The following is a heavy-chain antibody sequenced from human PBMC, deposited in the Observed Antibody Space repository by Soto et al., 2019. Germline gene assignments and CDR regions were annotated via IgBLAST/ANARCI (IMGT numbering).Heavy chain of an antibody. CDR1: GFVFKDSS. CDR2: IRDRAYNYAT. J-gene: IGHJ4*02. D-gene: IGHD3-10*01. CDR3: TRLISAAQDY. Sequence: EVLLVESGGGVVQPGGSLKLSCAASGFVFKDSSIHWVRQASGKGLEWVGRIRDRAYNYATAYTASVKGRFTISRDDSNNTADLQMTSLKTEDTAIYYCTRLISAAQDYWGQGNLVTVSS. V-gene: IGHV3-73*01.